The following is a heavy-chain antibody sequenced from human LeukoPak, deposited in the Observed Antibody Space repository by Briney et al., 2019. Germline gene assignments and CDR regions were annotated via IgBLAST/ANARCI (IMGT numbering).Heavy chain of an antibody. Sequence: PGGSLRLSCAASRFTFSNYAMSWVRQAPGKGLEWVSTISGSGGSTYYADSVKGRFTISRDNSKNTLYLQMNSPRAEDTAVYYCAKHSSGWYAREYYFDYWGQGTLVTVSS. CDR1: RFTFSNYA. J-gene: IGHJ4*02. CDR3: AKHSSGWYAREYYFDY. CDR2: ISGSGGST. V-gene: IGHV3-23*01. D-gene: IGHD6-19*01.